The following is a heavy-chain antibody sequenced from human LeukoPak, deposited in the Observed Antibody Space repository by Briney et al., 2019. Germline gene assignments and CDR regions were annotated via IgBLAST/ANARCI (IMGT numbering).Heavy chain of an antibody. CDR3: ARVPYDYGDYGDASDI. CDR2: IYYSGST. Sequence: SETLSLTCTVSGGSISSYYWSWIRQPPGKGLEWIGYIYYSGSTNYNPSLKSRVTISVDTSKNQFSLKLSSVTAADTAVYYCARVPYDYGDYGDASDIWGQGTMVTVSS. D-gene: IGHD4-17*01. V-gene: IGHV4-59*01. CDR1: GGSISSYY. J-gene: IGHJ3*02.